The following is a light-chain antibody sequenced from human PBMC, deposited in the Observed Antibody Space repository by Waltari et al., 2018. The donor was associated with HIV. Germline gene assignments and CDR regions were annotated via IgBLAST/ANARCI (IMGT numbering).Light chain of an antibody. J-gene: IGLJ3*02. V-gene: IGLV1-47*01. Sequence: QSVLTQPPSASGTPGPRVTISCSGSGSNIGRNYVYWYQQVPGTAPKVLIYRNNQRPSGVPDRFSGSKSGTSASLAISGLRSDDEADYYCAAWDDSLSGRVFGGGTKLTVL. CDR3: AAWDDSLSGRV. CDR1: GSNIGRNY. CDR2: RNN.